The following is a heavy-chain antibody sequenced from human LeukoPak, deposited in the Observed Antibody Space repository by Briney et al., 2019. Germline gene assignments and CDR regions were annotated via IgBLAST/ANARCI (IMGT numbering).Heavy chain of an antibody. V-gene: IGHV4-34*01. CDR2: INHSGST. CDR3: ARGGWSAAEYFQH. J-gene: IGHJ1*01. Sequence: KPSETLSLTCAVYGGSFSGYYWSWIRQPPGKGLEWIGEINHSGSTNYNPSLKSRVTISVDTSKNQFSLKLSSVTAADTAVYYCARGGWSAAEYFQHWGQGTLVTVSS. CDR1: GGSFSGYY.